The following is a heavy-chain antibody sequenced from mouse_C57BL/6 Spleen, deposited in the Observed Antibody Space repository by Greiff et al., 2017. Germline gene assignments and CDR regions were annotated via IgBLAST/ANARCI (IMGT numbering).Heavy chain of an antibody. CDR2: IDPENGDT. CDR3: TTRGSSGSAWFAY. CDR1: GFNIKDDY. V-gene: IGHV14-4*01. Sequence: EVMLQQSGAELVRPGASVKLSCTASGFNIKDDYMHWVKQRPEQGLEWIGWIDPENGDTEYASKFQGKATITADTSSNTAYLQLSSLTSEDTAVYYCTTRGSSGSAWFAYWGQGTLVTVSA. J-gene: IGHJ3*01. D-gene: IGHD3-2*02.